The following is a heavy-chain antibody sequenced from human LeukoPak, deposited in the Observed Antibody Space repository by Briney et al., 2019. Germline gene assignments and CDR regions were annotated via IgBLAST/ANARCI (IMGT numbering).Heavy chain of an antibody. V-gene: IGHV4-59*08. CDR1: GGSFTSYY. J-gene: IGHJ5*02. D-gene: IGHD2/OR15-2a*01. CDR2: VHHSGIT. Sequence: SETLSLTCTVSGGSFTSYYWNWIRQPPGKGLEWIAYVHHSGITNYNPSLKSRVTISVDTSKSQFSLKLSSVTAADTAVYYCTSFTFGHNWFDPWGQGTLVTVSS. CDR3: TSFTFGHNWFDP.